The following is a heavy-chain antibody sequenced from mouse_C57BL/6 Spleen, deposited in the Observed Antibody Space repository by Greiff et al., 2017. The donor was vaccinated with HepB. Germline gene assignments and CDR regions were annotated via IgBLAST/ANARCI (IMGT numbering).Heavy chain of an antibody. Sequence: QVQLQQSGAELVKPGASVKISCKASGYAFSSYWMNWVKQRPGKGLEWIGQIYPGDGDTNYNGKFKGKATLTADKSSSTAYMQLSSLTSEDSAVYCCARLGTTVVVDYWGQGTTLTVSS. CDR1: GYAFSSYW. CDR2: IYPGDGDT. CDR3: ARLGTTVVVDY. D-gene: IGHD1-1*01. V-gene: IGHV1-80*01. J-gene: IGHJ2*01.